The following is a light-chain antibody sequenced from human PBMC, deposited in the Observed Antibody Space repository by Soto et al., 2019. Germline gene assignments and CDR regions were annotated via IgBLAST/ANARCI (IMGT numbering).Light chain of an antibody. CDR2: GAS. CDR1: QSVSSR. V-gene: IGKV3-15*01. CDR3: QQYNNWPLT. Sequence: EIVMTQSPATLSVSPGERVTLSCRASQSVSSRLAWYQQKPGQSPRLLIYGASTRATGIPARFSGSGSGTEFTLTISSLQSEDSAVYYCQQYNNWPLTFGGGTKVDIK. J-gene: IGKJ4*01.